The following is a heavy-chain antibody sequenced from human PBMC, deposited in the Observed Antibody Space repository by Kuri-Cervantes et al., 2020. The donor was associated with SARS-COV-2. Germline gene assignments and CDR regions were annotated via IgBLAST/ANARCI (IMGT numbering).Heavy chain of an antibody. CDR1: GFTFSSYS. Sequence: GGSLRLSRAASGFTFSSYSMNWVRQAPGKGLEWVSAISGSGGSTYYADSVKGRFTISRDNSKNTLYLQMNSLRAEDTAVYYCASKTPRSSSWTRWGTRGSGGEGDYWGQGTLVTVSS. CDR2: ISGSGGST. CDR3: ASKTPRSSSWTRWGTRGSGGEGDY. J-gene: IGHJ4*02. V-gene: IGHV3-23*01. D-gene: IGHD6-13*01.